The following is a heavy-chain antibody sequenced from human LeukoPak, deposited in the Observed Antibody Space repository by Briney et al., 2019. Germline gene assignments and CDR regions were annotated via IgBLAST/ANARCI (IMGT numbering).Heavy chain of an antibody. J-gene: IGHJ4*02. D-gene: IGHD1-26*01. CDR1: GFTFSSYA. CDR3: ARGLVGAAGGYYFDC. V-gene: IGHV3-30-3*01. Sequence: PGGSLRLSCAASGFTFSSYAMHWVRQAPGKGLEWVAVISYDGSNKYYADSVKGRFTISRDNSKNTLYLQMNSLRAEDTAVYYCARGLVGAAGGYYFDCWGQGILVTVSS. CDR2: ISYDGSNK.